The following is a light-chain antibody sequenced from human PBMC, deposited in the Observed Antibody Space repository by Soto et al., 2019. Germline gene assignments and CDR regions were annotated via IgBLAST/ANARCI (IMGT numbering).Light chain of an antibody. J-gene: IGKJ1*01. CDR2: LTS. CDR3: HQRQSWRRT. V-gene: IGKV3-11*01. CDR1: QPVNTR. Sequence: EIVLTPSPATLSSFPGERATLSCRASQPVNTRLAWYQHKPGQAPRLLIYLTSNRATGIPARFSVSGSGTDFTLTISSLEPEDSAVYYCHQRQSWRRTFGQGTKVDIK.